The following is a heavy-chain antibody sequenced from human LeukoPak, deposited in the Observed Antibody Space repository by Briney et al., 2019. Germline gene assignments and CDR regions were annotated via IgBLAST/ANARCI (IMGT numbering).Heavy chain of an antibody. D-gene: IGHD3-10*01. CDR2: IIPIFGTA. J-gene: IGHJ4*02. CDR1: GGTFSSYA. CDR3: AREFGTHHGLITMVRGAAGFDY. V-gene: IGHV1-69*06. Sequence: VASVKVSCKASGGTFSSYAISWVRQVPGQGLEWMGGIIPIFGTANYAQKFQGRVTITADKSTSTAYMELSSLRSEDTAVYYCAREFGTHHGLITMVRGAAGFDYWGQGTLVTVSS.